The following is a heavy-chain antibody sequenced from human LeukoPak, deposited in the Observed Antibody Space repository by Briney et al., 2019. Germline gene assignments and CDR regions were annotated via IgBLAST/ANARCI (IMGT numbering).Heavy chain of an antibody. J-gene: IGHJ5*02. D-gene: IGHD2-21*02. CDR1: GGSISSSNW. CDR2: IHYSGTT. Sequence: SETLSLTCAVSGGSISSSNWWSWARQPPGKGLEWIGEIHYSGTTNYNPSLKSRVTISVDKSKNRFSLNLISVTAADTAVYYCARGGDTPFDPWGQGTLITVSS. V-gene: IGHV4-4*02. CDR3: ARGGDTPFDP.